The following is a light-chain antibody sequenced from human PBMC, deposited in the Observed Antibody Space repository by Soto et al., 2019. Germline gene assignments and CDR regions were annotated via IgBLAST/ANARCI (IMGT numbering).Light chain of an antibody. CDR1: SSDVGSYNL. CDR2: EGS. CDR3: CSYAGSSTFEV. Sequence: QSVLTQPAPVSGSPGQSITISCTGTSSDVGSYNLVSWYQQHPGKAPKLMIYEGSKRPSGVSNRFSGSKSGNTASLTISGLQAEDEADYYCCSYAGSSTFEVFGTGTKVTVL. V-gene: IGLV2-23*03. J-gene: IGLJ1*01.